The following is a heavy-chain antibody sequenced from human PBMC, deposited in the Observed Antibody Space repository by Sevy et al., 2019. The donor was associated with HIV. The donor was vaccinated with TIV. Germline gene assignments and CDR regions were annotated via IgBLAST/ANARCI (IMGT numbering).Heavy chain of an antibody. J-gene: IGHJ4*02. V-gene: IGHV3-30-3*01. CDR3: AREAMTGYYPYYFDY. CDR1: GFTFSSYA. Sequence: GGSLRLSCAASGFTFSSYAMHWARQAPGKGLEWVAVISYDGSNKYYADSVKGRFTISRDNSKNTLYLQMNSLRAEDTAVYYCAREAMTGYYPYYFDYWGQGTLVTVSS. CDR2: ISYDGSNK. D-gene: IGHD3-9*01.